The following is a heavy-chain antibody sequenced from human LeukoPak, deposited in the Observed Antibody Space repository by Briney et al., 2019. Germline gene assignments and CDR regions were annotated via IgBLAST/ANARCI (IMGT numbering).Heavy chain of an antibody. J-gene: IGHJ4*02. CDR3: AKDLLGVGYSNCILDY. Sequence: GGSLRLSCAASGFTFSTYAMSWVRQAPGKGLEWVSAISGSGGSTYYADSVKGRFTISRDNSKNTLYLQMNSLRAEDTAVYYCAKDLLGVGYSNCILDYWGQGTLVTVSS. V-gene: IGHV3-23*01. CDR1: GFTFSTYA. CDR2: ISGSGGST. D-gene: IGHD4-11*01.